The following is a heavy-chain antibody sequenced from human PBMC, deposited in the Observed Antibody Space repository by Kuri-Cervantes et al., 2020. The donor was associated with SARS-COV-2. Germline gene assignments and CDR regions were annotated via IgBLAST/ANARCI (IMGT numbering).Heavy chain of an antibody. CDR1: GFTFSSYG. D-gene: IGHD1-26*01. CDR3: AKGGGPGSYIPLDY. V-gene: IGHV3-30*18. J-gene: IGHJ4*02. CDR2: ISYDGSNK. Sequence: GESLKISCAASGFTFSSYGMHWVRQAPGKGLEGVAVISYDGSNKYYADSVKGRFTISRDNSKNTLYLQMNSLRAEDTAVYYCAKGGGPGSYIPLDYWGQGTLVTVSS.